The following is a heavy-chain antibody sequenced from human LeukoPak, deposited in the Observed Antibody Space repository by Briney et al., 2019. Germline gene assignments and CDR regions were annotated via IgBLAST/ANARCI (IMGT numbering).Heavy chain of an antibody. CDR2: IKQDGSEK. Sequence: PGGSLRLSCAASGFTFSTYWMSWVRQAPGKGLEWVANIKQDGSEKYYVDSVKGRFTISRDNAKNSLYLQMNSLRAEDTAVYYCARDWGDMTTVTTNPWGQGTLVTVSS. CDR3: ARDWGDMTTVTTNP. V-gene: IGHV3-7*01. D-gene: IGHD4-17*01. J-gene: IGHJ4*02. CDR1: GFTFSTYW.